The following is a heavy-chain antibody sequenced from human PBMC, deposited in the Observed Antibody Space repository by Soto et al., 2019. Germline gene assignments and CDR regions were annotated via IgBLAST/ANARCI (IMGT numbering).Heavy chain of an antibody. CDR1: GFTFSSYW. J-gene: IGHJ4*02. CDR2: IKEDGGEK. CDR3: ARDTQDDFWSGYYRDY. D-gene: IGHD3-3*01. V-gene: IGHV3-7*01. Sequence: GGSLSLSCGTSGFTFSSYWLSWVRQAPGKGLEWVATIKEDGGEKYYVDSVKGRFTISRDNAKKLMYLQMNSLRDEDTAVYYCARDTQDDFWSGYYRDYWGQGTLVPVSS.